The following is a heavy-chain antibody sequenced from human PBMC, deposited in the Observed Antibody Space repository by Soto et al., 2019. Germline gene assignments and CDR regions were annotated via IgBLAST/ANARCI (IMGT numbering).Heavy chain of an antibody. V-gene: IGHV3-53*01. CDR3: AREYYDSSGSNYFDY. CDR1: GFTVSSNY. Sequence: PGGSLRLSCAASGFTVSSNYMSWVRQAPGKGLEWVSVIYSGGSTYYADSVKGRLTISRDNSKNTLYLQMNSLRAEDTAVYYCAREYYDSSGSNYFDYWGQGTLVTVSS. J-gene: IGHJ4*01. D-gene: IGHD3-22*01. CDR2: IYSGGST.